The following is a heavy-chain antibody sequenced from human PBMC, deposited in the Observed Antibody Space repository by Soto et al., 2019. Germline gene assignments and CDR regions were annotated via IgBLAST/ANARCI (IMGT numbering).Heavy chain of an antibody. Sequence: EVQLVESGGGLVKPGGSLRLSCAASGFTFSSYAMNWVRQAPGKGLEWVSSISSSSSYIYYADSVKGRLTISRDNAKNSLYLQMNSLRAEDTAVYYCVSDMNSGYDSVPFDYWGQGTLVTVSS. CDR1: GFTFSSYA. V-gene: IGHV3-21*01. CDR2: ISSSSSYI. J-gene: IGHJ4*02. D-gene: IGHD5-12*01. CDR3: VSDMNSGYDSVPFDY.